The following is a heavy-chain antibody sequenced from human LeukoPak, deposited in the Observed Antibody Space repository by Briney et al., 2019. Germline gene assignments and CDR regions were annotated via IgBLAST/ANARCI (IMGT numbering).Heavy chain of an antibody. Sequence: GGSLRLSCAASGFTFSSYGMHWVRQAPGKGLEWVAVIWYDGSNKHYADSVKGRFTISRDNSKNTLYLQMNSLRAEDTAVYYCARDLLGYYDSSGCFDYWGQGTLVTVSS. V-gene: IGHV3-33*01. CDR1: GFTFSSYG. J-gene: IGHJ4*02. CDR3: ARDLLGYYDSSGCFDY. D-gene: IGHD3-22*01. CDR2: IWYDGSNK.